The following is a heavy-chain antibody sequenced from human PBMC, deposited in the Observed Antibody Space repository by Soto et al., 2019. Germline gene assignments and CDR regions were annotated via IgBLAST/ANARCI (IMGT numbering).Heavy chain of an antibody. J-gene: IGHJ4*02. V-gene: IGHV3-30-3*01. CDR1: GFTFSSYA. CDR2: ISYDGSNK. CDR3: ARDWFRAFRAASYRSFFAY. Sequence: PGGSLRLSCAASGFTFSSYAMHWVRQAPGKGLEWVAVISYDGSNKYYADSVKGRFTISRDNSKNTLYLQMNSLRAEDTAVYYCARDWFRAFRAASYRSFFAYWGQGTLVTVSS. D-gene: IGHD1-26*01.